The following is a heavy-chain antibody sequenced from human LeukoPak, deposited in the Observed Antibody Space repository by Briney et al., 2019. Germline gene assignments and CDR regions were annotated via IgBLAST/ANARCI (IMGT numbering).Heavy chain of an antibody. CDR1: DGSISSFC. CDR2: IYTSGST. D-gene: IGHD2-8*01. Sequence: SETLSLTCSVSDGSISSFCWSWIRQPAGKELEWIGRIYTSGSTNYNPSLKSRVTMSVDTSKNQFSLKLSSVTAADTAVYYCARERCTNGVCFLFDYWGQGTLVTVSS. V-gene: IGHV4-4*07. J-gene: IGHJ4*02. CDR3: ARERCTNGVCFLFDY.